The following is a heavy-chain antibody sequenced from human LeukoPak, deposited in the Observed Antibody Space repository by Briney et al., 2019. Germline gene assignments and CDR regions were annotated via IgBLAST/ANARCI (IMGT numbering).Heavy chain of an antibody. J-gene: IGHJ4*02. V-gene: IGHV1-69*06. CDR3: AKAGLVRGGALDS. CDR1: GGTFSSYA. D-gene: IGHD4/OR15-4a*01. CDR2: IIPIFGTA. Sequence: SVKVSRKASGGTFSSYAISWVRQAPGQGLEWMGGIIPIFGTANYAQKFQGRVTITADKSTSTAYMELSSLRSEDTAVYYCAKAGLVRGGALDSWGQGTLVSVSS.